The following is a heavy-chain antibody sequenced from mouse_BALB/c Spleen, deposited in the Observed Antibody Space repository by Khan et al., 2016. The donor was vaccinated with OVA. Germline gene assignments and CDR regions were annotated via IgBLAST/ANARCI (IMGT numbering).Heavy chain of an antibody. CDR3: ARRTTEYALDY. CDR1: GYTFSSHT. CDR2: INPRSGYT. J-gene: IGHJ4*01. D-gene: IGHD2-14*01. V-gene: IGHV1-4*01. Sequence: QVQLQQSGAELARPGASVKMSCKASGYTFSSHTMHWVKQRPGQGLEWIGYINPRSGYTQYNQKFNDKATLTADISSSTAYMQLSSLTFEDSAVYYCARRTTEYALDYWGQGTSVTVSS.